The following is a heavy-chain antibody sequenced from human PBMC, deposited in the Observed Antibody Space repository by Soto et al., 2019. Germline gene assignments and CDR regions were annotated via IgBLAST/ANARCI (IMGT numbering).Heavy chain of an antibody. Sequence: SETLSLTCTVSGGSISSYYWSWIRQPPGKGLEWIGYIYYSGSTNYNLSLKSRVTISVDTSKNQFSLKLSSVTAADTAVYYCARVGVRGVDNLANWFDPWGQGTLVTVSS. J-gene: IGHJ5*02. CDR2: IYYSGST. CDR1: GGSISSYY. V-gene: IGHV4-59*01. CDR3: ARVGVRGVDNLANWFDP. D-gene: IGHD3-10*01.